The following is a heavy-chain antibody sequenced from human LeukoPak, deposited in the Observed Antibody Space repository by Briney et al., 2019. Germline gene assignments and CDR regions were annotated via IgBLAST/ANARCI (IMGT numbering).Heavy chain of an antibody. Sequence: GRSLRLSCAASGFTFSSYGMHWVRQAPGKGLEWVAVISYDGSNKYYADPVKGRFTISRDNSKNTLYLQMNSLRAEDTAVYYCARDRVATTGYFDYWGQGTLVTVSS. D-gene: IGHD5-12*01. V-gene: IGHV3-30*03. J-gene: IGHJ4*02. CDR3: ARDRVATTGYFDY. CDR2: ISYDGSNK. CDR1: GFTFSSYG.